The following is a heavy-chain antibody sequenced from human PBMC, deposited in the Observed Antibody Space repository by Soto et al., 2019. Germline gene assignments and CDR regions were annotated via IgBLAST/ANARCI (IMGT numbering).Heavy chain of an antibody. CDR1: GFTFSNYW. CDR3: ARDQGCSGGTCYSYFLL. J-gene: IGHJ1*01. Sequence: EVQLVESGGGLVQPGGSLRLSCAASGFTFSNYWMSWVRQAPGKGLEWVANIKQYGSEKNYVDFVNGRFTISRDYAKKAMCPPRNRLRAEYTAVYYCARDQGCSGGTCYSYFLLRGQGNLVTVAS. CDR2: IKQYGSEK. D-gene: IGHD2-15*01. V-gene: IGHV3-7*01.